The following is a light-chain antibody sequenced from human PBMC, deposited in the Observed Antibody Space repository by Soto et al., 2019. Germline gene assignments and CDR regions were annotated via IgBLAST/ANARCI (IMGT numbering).Light chain of an antibody. CDR1: QSVTRY. CDR2: DAS. CDR3: QQRNDWRRGT. V-gene: IGKV3-11*01. J-gene: IGKJ5*01. Sequence: EIVITQSPATRSLSPGERATLSCRASQSVTRYLAWYQQKPGQAPRLLIYDASNRANGVPVRFSGSGSGADLTLTISSLETEDFAVYDGQQRNDWRRGTFGQGTRLEIK.